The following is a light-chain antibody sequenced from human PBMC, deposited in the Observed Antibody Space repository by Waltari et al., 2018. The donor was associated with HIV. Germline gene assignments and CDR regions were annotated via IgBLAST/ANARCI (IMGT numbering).Light chain of an antibody. Sequence: QSALTQPPSVSGAPGQRVTISCTGTSSNIGPGSDVHWYQQLPGTAPNLLIYANTNRPSGVPDRFSGSKSGTSASLAITGLQAEDEADYYCQSYDSRLSGSVFGGGTKLTVL. CDR1: SSNIGPGSD. CDR2: ANT. J-gene: IGLJ3*02. V-gene: IGLV1-40*01. CDR3: QSYDSRLSGSV.